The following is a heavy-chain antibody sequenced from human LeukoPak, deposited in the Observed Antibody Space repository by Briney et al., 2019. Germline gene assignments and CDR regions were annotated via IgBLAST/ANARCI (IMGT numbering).Heavy chain of an antibody. CDR1: GGTFSSYA. CDR2: IIPIFGTA. D-gene: IGHD6-13*01. CDR3: ARSEVAAAGNLGAFDI. J-gene: IGHJ3*02. Sequence: ASVKVSCKASGGTFSSYAISWVRQAPGQGLEWMGGIIPIFGTANYAQKFQGRVTITADKSTSTAYMELSSLRSEDTAVYYCARSEVAAAGNLGAFDIWGQGTMVTVSS. V-gene: IGHV1-69*06.